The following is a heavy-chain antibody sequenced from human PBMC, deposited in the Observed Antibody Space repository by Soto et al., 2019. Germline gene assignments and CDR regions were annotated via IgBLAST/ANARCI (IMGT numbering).Heavy chain of an antibody. D-gene: IGHD4-17*01. CDR2: VRYTGST. Sequence: QVQLRESGPGLVKPSETLSLTCTVSAGSVSGYYWSWIRQPPGKAPEWIGYVRYTGSTKYNPSLSPRVTISVDESINQFSLSLSSVTAVDTAVYYCTRHDGNYRNVLDYWGQGALVTVSS. J-gene: IGHJ4*02. V-gene: IGHV4-59*08. CDR3: TRHDGNYRNVLDY. CDR1: AGSVSGYY.